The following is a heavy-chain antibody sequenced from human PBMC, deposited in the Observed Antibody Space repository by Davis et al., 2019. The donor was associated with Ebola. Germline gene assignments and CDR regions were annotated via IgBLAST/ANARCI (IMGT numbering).Heavy chain of an antibody. CDR2: IDGHGRST. D-gene: IGHD2-21*01. CDR3: AKDLLWWSASDV. V-gene: IGHV3-74*01. CDR1: GFTFSPSV. J-gene: IGHJ6*02. Sequence: GESLKISCAASGFTFSPSVMAWVRQPPRKGLVWASRIDGHGRSTTYADSVKGRFSISRDNAKDTLYLQMNSLRAEDTAVYYCAKDLLWWSASDVWGQGTTVTVSS.